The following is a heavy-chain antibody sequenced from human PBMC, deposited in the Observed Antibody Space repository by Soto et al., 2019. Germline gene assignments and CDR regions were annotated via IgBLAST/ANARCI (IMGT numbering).Heavy chain of an antibody. J-gene: IGHJ4*02. Sequence: GGSLRLSCAASGFTFSSCWMSWVRQAPGKGLEWVANIKQDGSEKYYVDSVKGRFTISRDNAKNSLYLQMNSLRAEDTAVYYCARDTSSSLYQIDYLGQET. CDR1: GFTFSSCW. D-gene: IGHD6-13*01. CDR2: IKQDGSEK. CDR3: ARDTSSSLYQIDY. V-gene: IGHV3-7*01.